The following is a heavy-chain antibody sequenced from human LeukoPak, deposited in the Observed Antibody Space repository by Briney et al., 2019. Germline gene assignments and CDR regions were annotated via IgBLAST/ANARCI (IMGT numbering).Heavy chain of an antibody. Sequence: SETLSLTCAVYGGSFSGYYWSWIRQPPGKGLEWIGEINHSGSTNYNPSLKSRVTISVDTSKNRFSLKLSSVTAADTAVYYCASTTVEGFDYWGQGTLVTVSS. CDR1: GGSFSGYY. CDR2: INHSGST. CDR3: ASTTVEGFDY. J-gene: IGHJ4*02. V-gene: IGHV4-34*01. D-gene: IGHD4-11*01.